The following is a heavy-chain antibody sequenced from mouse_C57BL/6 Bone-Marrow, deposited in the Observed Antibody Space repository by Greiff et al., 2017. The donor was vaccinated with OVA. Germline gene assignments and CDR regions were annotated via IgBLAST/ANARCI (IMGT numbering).Heavy chain of an antibody. V-gene: IGHV1-81*01. CDR1: GYTFTSYG. CDR3: ARAGSIYYDYGSSYFDY. CDR2: IYPRSGNT. J-gene: IGHJ2*01. Sequence: QVQLKESGAELARPGASVKLSCKASGYTFTSYGISWVKQRTGQGLEWIGEIYPRSGNTYYNEKFKGKATLTADKSSSTAYMELRSLTSEDSAVYFCARAGSIYYDYGSSYFDYWGQGTTLTVSS. D-gene: IGHD2-4*01.